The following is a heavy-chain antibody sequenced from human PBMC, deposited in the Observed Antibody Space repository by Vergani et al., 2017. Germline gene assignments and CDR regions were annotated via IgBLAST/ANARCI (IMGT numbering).Heavy chain of an antibody. CDR2: IYHSGST. J-gene: IGHJ4*02. CDR1: GGSISSGGYS. D-gene: IGHD2-2*01. CDR3: ARARSSTSCREFDY. V-gene: IGHV4-30-2*01. Sequence: QLQLQESGSGLVKPSQTLSLTCAVSGGSISSGGYSWSWIRQPPGKGLEWIGYIYHSGSTYYNPSLKSRVTISVDRSKNQFSLKLSSVTAADTAVYYCARARSSTSCREFDYWGQGTLVTVSS.